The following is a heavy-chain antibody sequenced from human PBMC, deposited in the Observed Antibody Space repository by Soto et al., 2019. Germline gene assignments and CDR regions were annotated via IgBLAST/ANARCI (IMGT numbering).Heavy chain of an antibody. CDR2: IFYSGST. J-gene: IGHJ5*02. D-gene: IGHD2-15*01. CDR1: SGSISSTIYS. CDR3: ARQCRGVTCNWFVP. Sequence: SETLSLTCTVSSGSISSTIYSWDWLRQPPGKGLEWIGSIFYSGSTYYNPSLKSRVTISVDTSKNQFSLTLTSVTAADTAVYYCARQCRGVTCNWFVPWGQGTLVTLSS. V-gene: IGHV4-39*01.